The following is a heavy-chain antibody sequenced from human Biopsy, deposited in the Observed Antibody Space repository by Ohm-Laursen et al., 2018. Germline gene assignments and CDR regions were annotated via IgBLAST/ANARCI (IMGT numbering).Heavy chain of an antibody. J-gene: IGHJ4*02. V-gene: IGHV3-7*01. D-gene: IGHD3-22*01. CDR3: ARAPFGSGSYSEFDY. Sequence: GSLRLSCAASGFTVYNNYMTWVRQAPGKGLGWVATIKKDGSEKYYVDSVKGRFTISRDNSKSSLSLQMNSLRGEDTAVYYCARAPFGSGSYSEFDYWGQGSLVTVSS. CDR2: IKKDGSEK. CDR1: GFTVYNNY.